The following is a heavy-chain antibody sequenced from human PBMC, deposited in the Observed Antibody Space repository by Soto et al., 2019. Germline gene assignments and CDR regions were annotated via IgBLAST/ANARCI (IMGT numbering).Heavy chain of an antibody. J-gene: IGHJ6*02. Sequence: ASVKVSCKASSYTFTSYGISWVRQAPGQGLEWMGWISAYNGNTNYAQKLQGRVTMTTDTSTSTAYMGLRSLRSDDTAVYYCARVFPSGYCSSTSCYAYYYYGMDVWGQGTTVTVSS. CDR1: SYTFTSYG. V-gene: IGHV1-18*01. CDR3: ARVFPSGYCSSTSCYAYYYYGMDV. D-gene: IGHD2-2*01. CDR2: ISAYNGNT.